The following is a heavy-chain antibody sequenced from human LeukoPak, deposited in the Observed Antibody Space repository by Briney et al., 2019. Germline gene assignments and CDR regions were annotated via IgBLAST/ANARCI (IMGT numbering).Heavy chain of an antibody. CDR2: ISSSGSTI. CDR1: GFTFSSYE. V-gene: IGHV3-48*03. CDR3: ELGGYDILTGYYKNY. J-gene: IGHJ4*02. Sequence: GGSLRLSCAAPGFTFSSYEMNWVRQAPGKGLEWVSYISSSGSTIYYADSVKGRFTISRDNAKNSLYLQMDSLRAEDTAVYYCELGGYDILTGYYKNYWGQGTLVTVSS. D-gene: IGHD3-9*01.